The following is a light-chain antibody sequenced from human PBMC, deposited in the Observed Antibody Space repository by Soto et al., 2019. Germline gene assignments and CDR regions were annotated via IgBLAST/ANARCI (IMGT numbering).Light chain of an antibody. CDR2: EVS. CDR1: SSDVGGYNY. V-gene: IGLV2-8*01. CDR3: SFFGV. Sequence: QSALTQPPSASGSPGQSVTISCTGTSSDVGGYNYVSWYQQHPGKAPKLMIYEVSKRPSGVPDRFSGSKSGNTASLTVSGLQAEDEADYYCSFFGVFGTGTKLTVL. J-gene: IGLJ1*01.